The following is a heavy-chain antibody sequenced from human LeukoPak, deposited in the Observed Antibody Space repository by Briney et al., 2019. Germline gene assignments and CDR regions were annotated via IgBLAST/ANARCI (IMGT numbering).Heavy chain of an antibody. V-gene: IGHV3-33*08. CDR3: AREIRYFDY. CDR1: GFTFSNYA. Sequence: GGSLRLSCAASGFTFSNYAMHWVRQAPGKGLEWVAVIWFDGSNKYYADSVKGRFTISRDNSRNTLYLQMDSLRAEDTAVYYCAREIRYFDYWGQGTLVTVSS. D-gene: IGHD3-16*01. CDR2: IWFDGSNK. J-gene: IGHJ4*02.